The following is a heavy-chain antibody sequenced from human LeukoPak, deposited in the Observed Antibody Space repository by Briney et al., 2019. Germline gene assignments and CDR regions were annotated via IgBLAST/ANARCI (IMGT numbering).Heavy chain of an antibody. CDR1: VHTANTYG. CDR2: IFSYNGQT. CDR3: ANVAKGRYFFYYMDV. Sequence: ASVKVSFKASVHTANTYGFSWVRQAPRQGLEWIGWIFSYNGQTKYADKFQGRVTMTTDTSKTIAYMELRSLRSDDTAVYFCANVAKGRYFFYYMDVWGKGTTVTVS. J-gene: IGHJ6*03. V-gene: IGHV1-18*01. D-gene: IGHD5-12*01.